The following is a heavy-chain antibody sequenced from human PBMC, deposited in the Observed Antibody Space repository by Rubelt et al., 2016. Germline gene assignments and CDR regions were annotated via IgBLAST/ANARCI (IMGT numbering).Heavy chain of an antibody. J-gene: IGHJ6*03. CDR3: ARAGSGRTGFYYYYYYMDV. V-gene: IGHV4-61*01. D-gene: IGHD3-10*01. Sequence: QVQLQESGPGLVKPSETLSLTCTVSGYSISSGYYWGWIRQPPGKGLEWIGYIYYSGSTNYNPSLKSRVTISVDTSKNQFSLKLSSVTAADTAVYYCARAGSGRTGFYYYYYYMDVWGKGTTVTVSS. CDR1: GYSISSGYY. CDR2: IYYSGST.